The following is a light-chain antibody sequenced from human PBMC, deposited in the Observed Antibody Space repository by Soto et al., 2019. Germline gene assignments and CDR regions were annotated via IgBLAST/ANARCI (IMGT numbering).Light chain of an antibody. CDR3: HQYHNFPRT. Sequence: DIQLTQSPSTLSASVGDRVTITCRASQSINGWLAWYQQKPGQAPNLLIYKASTLESGVPSRFSGSASGTEFTLTVSSLQPDDFATYYCHQYHNFPRTFGQGTKVEI. CDR2: KAS. V-gene: IGKV1-5*03. CDR1: QSINGW. J-gene: IGKJ1*01.